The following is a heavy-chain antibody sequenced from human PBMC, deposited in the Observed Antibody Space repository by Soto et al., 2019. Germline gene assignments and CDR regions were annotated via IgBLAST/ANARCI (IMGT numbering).Heavy chain of an antibody. V-gene: IGHV3-21*01. Sequence: GGSLRLSCAASGFTFSSYSMNWVRQAPGKGLEWVSLVSFDSNYIYYADSVKGRFTISRDNAKNSVYLQMNSLRAEDTAVYYCARERGWQLYFDYWGQGALVTVSS. CDR2: VSFDSNYI. D-gene: IGHD6-13*01. CDR1: GFTFSSYS. CDR3: ARERGWQLYFDY. J-gene: IGHJ4*02.